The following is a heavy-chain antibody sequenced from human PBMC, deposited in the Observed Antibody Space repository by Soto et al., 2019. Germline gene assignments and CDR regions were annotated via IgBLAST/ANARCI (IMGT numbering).Heavy chain of an antibody. J-gene: IGHJ3*02. D-gene: IGHD2-15*01. Sequence: SETLSLTCTVSGGSISSSHYYWGWIRQPPGKGLEWIGSIDNGGTTYYNPSLRSRVTISVDTSKNQFSLNLNSVTAADTAVYYCARHERLQYAFDIWGQGTMVT. V-gene: IGHV4-39*01. CDR1: GGSISSSHYY. CDR2: IDNGGTT. CDR3: ARHERLQYAFDI.